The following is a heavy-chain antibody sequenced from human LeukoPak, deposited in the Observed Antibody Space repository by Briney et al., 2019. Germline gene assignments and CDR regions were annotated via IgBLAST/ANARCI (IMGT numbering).Heavy chain of an antibody. CDR2: IRYDGSNK. D-gene: IGHD4-17*01. CDR1: GFTFSSYG. J-gene: IGHJ4*02. CDR3: AEDLSSWTTVTPYYFDY. Sequence: GGSLRLSCAASGFTFSSYGMHWVRQAPGKGLEWVAFIRYDGSNKYYADSVKGRFAISRDNSKNTLYLQMNSLRAEDTAVYYCAEDLSSWTTVTPYYFDYWGQGTLVTVSS. V-gene: IGHV3-30*02.